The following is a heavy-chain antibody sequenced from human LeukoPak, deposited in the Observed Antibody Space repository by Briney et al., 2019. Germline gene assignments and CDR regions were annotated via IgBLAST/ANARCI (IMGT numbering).Heavy chain of an antibody. CDR3: QRAAYDILTGYQEVFDY. V-gene: IGHV1-24*01. Sequence: ASVKVSCKVSGYTLTELSMHWVRQAPGKGLEWMGGFDPDDGETIYAQKFQGRVTITTDESTSTAYMELSSLRSEDTAVYYWQRAAYDILTGYQEVFDYWGQGTLVTVSS. CDR1: GYTLTELS. J-gene: IGHJ4*02. D-gene: IGHD3-9*01. CDR2: FDPDDGET.